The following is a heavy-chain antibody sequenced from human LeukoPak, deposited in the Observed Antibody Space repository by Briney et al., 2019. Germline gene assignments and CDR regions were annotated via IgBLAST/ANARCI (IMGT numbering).Heavy chain of an antibody. V-gene: IGHV4-34*01. CDR2: INHSGST. Sequence: SETLSLTCAVYGGSFSGYYWSWLRQPPGKGLEWNGEINHSGSTNYNPSLKSRVTVSVDTSKNQFSLKLSSVTAADTAVYYCARGIYDYVWGSYRGGYYFDYWGQGTLVTVSS. D-gene: IGHD3-16*02. J-gene: IGHJ4*02. CDR3: ARGIYDYVWGSYRGGYYFDY. CDR1: GGSFSGYY.